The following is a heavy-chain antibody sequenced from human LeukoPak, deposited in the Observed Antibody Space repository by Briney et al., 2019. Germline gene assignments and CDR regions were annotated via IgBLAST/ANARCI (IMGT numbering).Heavy chain of an antibody. CDR1: GFTFIDYD. Sequence: GGSLRLSCAASGFTFIDYDMHWVRQVIGKGLEWVSATGIRGDTHYSGSVKGRFTISRENAESSLYLQMNSLRAEDTAIYYCARGGIQVSGIDEFDYWGQGTLVTVSS. CDR3: ARGGIQVSGIDEFDY. J-gene: IGHJ4*02. V-gene: IGHV3-13*01. CDR2: TGIRGDT. D-gene: IGHD6-19*01.